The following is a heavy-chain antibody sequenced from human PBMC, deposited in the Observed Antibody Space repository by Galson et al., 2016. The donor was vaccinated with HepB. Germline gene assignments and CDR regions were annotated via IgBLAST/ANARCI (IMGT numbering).Heavy chain of an antibody. D-gene: IGHD5-12*01. CDR3: ATQTSEYSGYDELFDY. Sequence: QSGAEVKKPGESLRISCKGSGYSFTSYWITWVRQMPGKGLEWMGRIDPSDSYTNYSPSFQGHVTISADKSISTAYLQWSSLRASDTAMYYCATQTSEYSGYDELFDYWGQGTLVTVSS. CDR1: GYSFTSYW. V-gene: IGHV5-10-1*01. J-gene: IGHJ4*02. CDR2: IDPSDSYT.